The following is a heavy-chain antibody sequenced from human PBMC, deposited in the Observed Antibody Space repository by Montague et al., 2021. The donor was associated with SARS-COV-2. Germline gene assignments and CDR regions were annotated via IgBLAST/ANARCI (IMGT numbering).Heavy chain of an antibody. J-gene: IGHJ6*02. CDR2: IYSTGDT. Sequence: TLSLTCTVSGGAINRGDYYWTWIRQPPGKGLEWFGNIYSTGDTSYSPSLKGRVGISLDTSKNQVSLNLRSVAAADTAVYYCAREVVHVDVLTDIPKILYYGLDVWGQGTTVVVSS. CDR3: AREVVHVDVLTDIPKILYYGLDV. CDR1: GGAINRGDYY. V-gene: IGHV4-30-4*08. D-gene: IGHD2-21*02.